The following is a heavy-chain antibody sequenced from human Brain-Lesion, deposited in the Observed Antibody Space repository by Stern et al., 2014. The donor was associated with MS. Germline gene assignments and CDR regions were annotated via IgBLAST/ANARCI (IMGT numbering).Heavy chain of an antibody. D-gene: IGHD1-1*01. CDR1: GGSTSSRSYY. CDR3: ARGPLDGIDMKTFFYAMDV. J-gene: IGHJ6*02. V-gene: IGHV4-30-4*01. CDR2: IDSSGNS. Sequence: HVQLQESGPGLVKPSQTLSLTCTGSGGSTSSRSYYWGWLRPPPGRGLVWIGSIDSSGNSVYNPSLKSRLTISLDTSKNQFSLRLNSVTATDTAVYYCARGPLDGIDMKTFFYAMDVWGHGTTVTVSS.